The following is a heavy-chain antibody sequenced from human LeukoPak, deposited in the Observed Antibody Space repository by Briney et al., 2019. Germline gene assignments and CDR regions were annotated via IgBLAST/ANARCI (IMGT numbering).Heavy chain of an antibody. CDR1: GRSISSSSHY. CDR3: ARRSGTVAGNYFDY. Sequence: SETLSLTCTVSGRSISSSSHYWGWIRQPPGKGLEWIVSIYYSGSTFHNPSLKTRVTMSVDTSKNQFSLNLSSVTAADTAVYCCARRSGTVAGNYFDYWGQGTLVTVSS. J-gene: IGHJ4*02. CDR2: IYYSGST. V-gene: IGHV4-39*01. D-gene: IGHD6-13*01.